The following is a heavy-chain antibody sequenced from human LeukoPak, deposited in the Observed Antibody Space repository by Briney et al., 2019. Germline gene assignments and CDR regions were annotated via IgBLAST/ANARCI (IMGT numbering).Heavy chain of an antibody. CDR3: AIPKSDILTGYYKWAFDY. D-gene: IGHD3-9*01. CDR1: GYTFTSYG. CDR2: ISAYNGNT. Sequence: ASVKVSCKASGYTFTSYGISWVRQAPGQGLEWMGWISAYNGNTNYAQKLQGRVTMTTDTSTSTAYMELRSLRSDDTAVYYCAIPKSDILTGYYKWAFDYWGQGTLVTVSS. V-gene: IGHV1-18*01. J-gene: IGHJ4*02.